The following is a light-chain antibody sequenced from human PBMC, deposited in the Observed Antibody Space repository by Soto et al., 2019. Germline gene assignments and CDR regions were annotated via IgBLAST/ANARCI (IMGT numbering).Light chain of an antibody. CDR1: QSISTW. V-gene: IGKV1-5*03. CDR2: EAS. Sequence: DIQMTQSPSTLSGSIGDRVTVTCRASQSISTWLAWYQQKPGKAPKVLIYEASSLASGVPSRFSGSGSGTEFTLTISSLQPNDFATYYCQQYNSSPWTLGQGTNVEIK. CDR3: QQYNSSPWT. J-gene: IGKJ1*01.